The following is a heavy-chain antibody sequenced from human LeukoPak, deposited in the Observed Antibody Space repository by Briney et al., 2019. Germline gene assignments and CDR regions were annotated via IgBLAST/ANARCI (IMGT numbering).Heavy chain of an antibody. D-gene: IGHD3-3*01. CDR1: GFTFSSYN. CDR2: ISSSSSTI. J-gene: IGHJ4*02. Sequence: GGSLRLSCAASGFTFSSYNMNWVRQAPGKGLEWASYISSSSSTIYYADSVKGRFTISRDNAKNSLYLQMNSLRAEDTAVYYCARSDDSILDYWGQGTLVTVSS. V-gene: IGHV3-48*01. CDR3: ARSDDSILDY.